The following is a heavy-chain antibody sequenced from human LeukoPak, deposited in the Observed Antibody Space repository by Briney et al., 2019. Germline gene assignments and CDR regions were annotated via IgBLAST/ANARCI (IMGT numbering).Heavy chain of an antibody. CDR3: ARLSTTDTAMSDFDY. CDR2: IYPGDSDT. D-gene: IGHD5-18*01. CDR1: GYTFTSYW. J-gene: IGHJ4*02. Sequence: GESLKISCQGSGYTFTSYWIGWVRQMPGKGLEWMGIIYPGDSDTRYSPSFQGQVTISADKSISTAYLQWSSLKASDTAMYYCARLSTTDTAMSDFDYWGQGTLVTVSS. V-gene: IGHV5-51*01.